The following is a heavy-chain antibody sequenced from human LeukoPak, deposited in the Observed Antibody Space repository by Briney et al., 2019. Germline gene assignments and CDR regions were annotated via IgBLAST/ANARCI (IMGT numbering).Heavy chain of an antibody. V-gene: IGHV4-30-4*08. Sequence: PSETLSLTCTVSGGSISSGDYYWSWIRQPPGKGLEWIGYIYYSGSTYYNPSLKSRVTISVDTSKNQFSQKLSSVTAADTAVYYCARENLIPSYYFDYWGQGTLVTVSS. CDR1: GGSISSGDYY. J-gene: IGHJ4*02. CDR2: IYYSGST. D-gene: IGHD3-16*01. CDR3: ARENLIPSYYFDY.